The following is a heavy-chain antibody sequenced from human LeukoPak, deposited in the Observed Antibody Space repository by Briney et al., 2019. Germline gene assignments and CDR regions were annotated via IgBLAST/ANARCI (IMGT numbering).Heavy chain of an antibody. D-gene: IGHD6-6*01. CDR3: ASGYSSSSPFDY. CDR2: INPSGGST. V-gene: IGHV1-46*01. J-gene: IGHJ4*02. Sequence: ASVKVSCKASGYTFTSYYMHWVRQAPGQGLEWKGRINPSGGSTCYAQKFQGRVTMTRDTSTSTVYMELSSLRSEDTAVYYCASGYSSSSPFDYWGQGTLVTVSS. CDR1: GYTFTSYY.